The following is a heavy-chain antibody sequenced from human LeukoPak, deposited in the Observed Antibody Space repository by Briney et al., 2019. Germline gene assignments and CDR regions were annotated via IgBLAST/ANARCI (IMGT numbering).Heavy chain of an antibody. D-gene: IGHD2-2*01. CDR1: GGSISSYY. CDR2: IYYSGST. CDR3: ARGYCSSTSCYPSGYYGMDV. Sequence: SETLSLTCTVSGGSISSYYWSWIRQPPGKGLEWIGDIYYSGSTNYNPSLKSRVTISVDTSKNQFSLKLSSVTAADTAVYYCARGYCSSTSCYPSGYYGMDVWGQGTTVTVSS. V-gene: IGHV4-59*01. J-gene: IGHJ6*02.